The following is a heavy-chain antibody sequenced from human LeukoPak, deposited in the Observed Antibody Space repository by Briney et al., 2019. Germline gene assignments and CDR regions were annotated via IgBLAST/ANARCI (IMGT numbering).Heavy chain of an antibody. V-gene: IGHV4-59*01. CDR1: GGSISSYY. D-gene: IGHD1-14*01. J-gene: IGHJ3*02. CDR3: ARNTYLYNDAFDI. CDR2: IYYSGST. Sequence: SETLSLTYTVSGGSISSYYWSWIRQPPGKGLEWIGYIYYSGSTNYNPSLKSRVTISVDTSKNQFSLKLSSVTAADTAVYYCARNTYLYNDAFDIWGQGTMVTVSS.